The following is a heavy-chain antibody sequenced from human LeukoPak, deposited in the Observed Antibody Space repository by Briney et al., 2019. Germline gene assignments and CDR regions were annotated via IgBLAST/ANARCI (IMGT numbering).Heavy chain of an antibody. CDR3: AREDACSTFDP. V-gene: IGHV4-30-2*01. CDR1: GGSISSGGYS. Sequence: SETLSLTCAVSGGSISSGGYSWSWIRQPPGKGLEWIGYIFHGGSTYYNPSLKSRVTISEDRSKSQFSLKLSSVTAADSAVYYCAREDACSTFDPWGQGNLVTVSS. D-gene: IGHD2-2*01. CDR2: IFHGGST. J-gene: IGHJ5*02.